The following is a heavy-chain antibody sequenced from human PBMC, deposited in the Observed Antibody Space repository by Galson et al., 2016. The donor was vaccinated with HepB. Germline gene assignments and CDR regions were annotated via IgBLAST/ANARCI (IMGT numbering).Heavy chain of an antibody. Sequence: SLRLSCAASGLTFNSYRMHWVRQAPGKGLEWISHIKSDGRSTNYADSVKGRFTISRDNAKNTLYQQMNSLRAEDTAVYYCARLSLVVGGTIDYWGQGTLVTVSS. CDR3: ARLSLVVGGTIDY. CDR1: GLTFNSYR. D-gene: IGHD6-19*01. V-gene: IGHV3-74*01. J-gene: IGHJ4*02. CDR2: IKSDGRST.